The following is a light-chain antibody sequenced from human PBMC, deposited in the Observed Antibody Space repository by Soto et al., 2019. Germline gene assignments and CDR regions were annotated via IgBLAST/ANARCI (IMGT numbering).Light chain of an antibody. CDR2: EVT. Sequence: QSVLTQPPSASGSPGQSVTISCTGTSTDVGAYNYVSWYQQRPGKAPKLMIFEVTKRPSGVPDRFSGSKSGNTASLTVSGVQADDEADYYCSSYAGSNSFVFGPGTKLTVL. CDR3: SSYAGSNSFV. V-gene: IGLV2-8*01. CDR1: STDVGAYNY. J-gene: IGLJ1*01.